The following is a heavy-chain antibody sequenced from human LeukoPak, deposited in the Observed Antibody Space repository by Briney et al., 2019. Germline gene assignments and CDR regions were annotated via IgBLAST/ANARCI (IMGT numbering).Heavy chain of an antibody. CDR1: GGSFSGYY. Sequence: SETLSLTCAAYGGSFSGYYWSWIRQPPGKGLEWIGYIYYSGSTNYNPSLKSRVIISIDTSKNQFSLKLSSVTAADTAVYYCARVSGSYPYYFDYWGQGTLVTVSS. V-gene: IGHV4-59*01. J-gene: IGHJ4*02. CDR2: IYYSGST. D-gene: IGHD1-26*01. CDR3: ARVSGSYPYYFDY.